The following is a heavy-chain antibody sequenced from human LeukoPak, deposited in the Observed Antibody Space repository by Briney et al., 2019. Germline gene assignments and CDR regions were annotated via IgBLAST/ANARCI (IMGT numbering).Heavy chain of an antibody. CDR1: GYTFTGYY. V-gene: IGHV1-2*02. Sequence: SVKVSCKASGYTFTGYYMHWVRQAPGQGLEWMGWINPNSGGTNYAQKFQGRVTMTRDTSISTAYMELSRLRSDDTAVYYCARARYSGYPFDYWGQGTLVTVSS. CDR3: ARARYSGYPFDY. D-gene: IGHD5-12*01. CDR2: INPNSGGT. J-gene: IGHJ4*02.